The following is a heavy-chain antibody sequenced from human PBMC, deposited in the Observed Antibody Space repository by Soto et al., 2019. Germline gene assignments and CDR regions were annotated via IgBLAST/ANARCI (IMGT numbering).Heavy chain of an antibody. J-gene: IGHJ6*02. CDR1: GYTFTSYG. CDR2: ISAYNGNT. Sequence: GASVKVSCKASGYTFTSYGISWVRQAPGQGLEWMGWISAYNGNTNYAQKLQGRVTMTTDTSTSTAYMELRSLRSDDTAVYYCARDSAHNPRIVVVPAAISYYGMDVWGQGTTVTVSS. V-gene: IGHV1-18*01. D-gene: IGHD2-2*01. CDR3: ARDSAHNPRIVVVPAAISYYGMDV.